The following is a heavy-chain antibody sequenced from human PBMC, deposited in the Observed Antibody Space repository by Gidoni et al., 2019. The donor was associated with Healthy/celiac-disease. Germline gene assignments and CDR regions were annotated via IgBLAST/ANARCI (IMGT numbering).Heavy chain of an antibody. CDR3: ARAELFGAFDI. CDR1: GFTFSSYS. Sequence: EVQLVESGRGLVKPGGSLRISCAASGFTFSSYSMNWVRQAPGKGLEWVSSISSSSSYIYYADSVKGRFTISRDNAKNSLYLQMNSLRAEDTAVYYCARAELFGAFDIWGQGTMVTVSS. CDR2: ISSSSSYI. D-gene: IGHD1-7*01. V-gene: IGHV3-21*01. J-gene: IGHJ3*02.